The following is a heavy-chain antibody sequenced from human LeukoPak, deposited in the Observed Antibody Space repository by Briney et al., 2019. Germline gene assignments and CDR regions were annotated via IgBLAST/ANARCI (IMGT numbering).Heavy chain of an antibody. V-gene: IGHV3-15*01. CDR1: GFSFSQAW. D-gene: IGHD3-16*01. J-gene: IGHJ3*02. CDR3: TTDDYYEKTPVDFDSFDI. Sequence: SGGSLRLSCAASGFSFSQAWMSWVRQAPGEGLEWVGRLKSKKAGGTTDYAAPVKGRFTISRDDSKDTLYLQMNNLKTEDTAVYFCTTDDYYEKTPVDFDSFDIWGQGTMVTVSS. CDR2: LKSKKAGGTT.